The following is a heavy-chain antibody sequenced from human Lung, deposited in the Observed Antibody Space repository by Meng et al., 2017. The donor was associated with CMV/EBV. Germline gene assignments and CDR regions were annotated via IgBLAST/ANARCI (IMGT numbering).Heavy chain of an antibody. J-gene: IGHJ4*02. D-gene: IGHD6-19*01. CDR2: IYHSGST. CDR3: ASLARRGKQWLVLDY. V-gene: IGHV4-4*02. CDR1: GGSISSSNW. Sequence: VQVEEPGEGVVKPSETLSLTYVVSGGSISSSNWWSWVRQPPGKGLEWIGEIYHSGSTNYNPSLKGRVTISVDKSKNQFSLKLSSVTAADTAVYYCASLARRGKQWLVLDYWGQGTLVTVSS.